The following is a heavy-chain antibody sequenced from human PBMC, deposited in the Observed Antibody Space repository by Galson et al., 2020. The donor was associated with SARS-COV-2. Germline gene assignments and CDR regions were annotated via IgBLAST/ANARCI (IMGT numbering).Heavy chain of an antibody. D-gene: IGHD3-16*01. J-gene: IGHJ6*02. Sequence: GGSLRLSCVASGFTFSSYSMNWVRQAPGKGLEWVSSISSSSSYIYYADSVKGRFTISRDNSKNSLYLQMNSLRAEDTAVYYCASDRDLGYYYYGMVVWGQGTTVTVSS. CDR2: ISSSSSYI. CDR3: ASDRDLGYYYYGMVV. V-gene: IGHV3-21*01. CDR1: GFTFSSYS.